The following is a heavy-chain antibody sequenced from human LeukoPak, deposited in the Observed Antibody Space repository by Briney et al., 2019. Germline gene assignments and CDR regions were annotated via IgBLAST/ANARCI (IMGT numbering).Heavy chain of an antibody. V-gene: IGHV4-4*02. Sequence: SETPSLTCAISGASISSNNWWSWVRQPPGKGLEWIGEIYHSGNTNYNPSLKSRVTISVDKSNNQFSLKLKSVTAADTAMYYCARFALVFWYFDLWGRGTLVTVSS. CDR1: GASISSNNW. CDR3: ARFALVFWYFDL. J-gene: IGHJ2*01. CDR2: IYHSGNT. D-gene: IGHD2-8*02.